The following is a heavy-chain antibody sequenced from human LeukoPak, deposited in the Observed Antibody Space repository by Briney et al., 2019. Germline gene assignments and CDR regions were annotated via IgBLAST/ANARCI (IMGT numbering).Heavy chain of an antibody. CDR3: ARVRHIVVVVAALDY. CDR1: GYTFTGYY. V-gene: IGHV1-2*02. D-gene: IGHD2-15*01. CDR2: INPNSGGT. Sequence: ASVKVSCKASGYTFTGYYMHWVRQAPGQGLEWMGWINPNSGGTNYAQKFQGRVTRTRDTSISTAYMELSRLRSDDTAVYYCARVRHIVVVVAALDYWGQGTLVTVSS. J-gene: IGHJ4*02.